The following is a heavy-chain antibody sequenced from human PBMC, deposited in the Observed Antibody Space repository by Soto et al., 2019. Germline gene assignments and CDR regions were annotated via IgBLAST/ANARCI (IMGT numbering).Heavy chain of an antibody. Sequence: SGGSLRLSCAASGFTFSGYAMNWVRQAPGKGLEWVSTITGSGSGTYYTDSVKGRFTISRDNSKNTLYLQMNSLRADDTAVYYCAKDIEVGTWYFDYWGQGTLVTVSS. J-gene: IGHJ4*02. V-gene: IGHV3-23*01. D-gene: IGHD2-21*01. CDR3: AKDIEVGTWYFDY. CDR1: GFTFSGYA. CDR2: ITGSGSGT.